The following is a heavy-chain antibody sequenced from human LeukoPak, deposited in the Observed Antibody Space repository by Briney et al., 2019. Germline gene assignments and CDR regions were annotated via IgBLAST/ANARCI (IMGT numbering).Heavy chain of an antibody. CDR3: ARVSCSSTSCPRRDALDV. V-gene: IGHV4-34*01. J-gene: IGHJ3*01. Sequence: KTSETLSLTCAVYGGSFSGYYWSWIRQPPGKGLEWIGEINHSGSTNYNPSLKSRVTISVDTSKNQFSLNLTSVTTADTAVYYCARVSCSSTSCPRRDALDVWGQGTMVTVSS. CDR1: GGSFSGYY. CDR2: INHSGST. D-gene: IGHD2-2*01.